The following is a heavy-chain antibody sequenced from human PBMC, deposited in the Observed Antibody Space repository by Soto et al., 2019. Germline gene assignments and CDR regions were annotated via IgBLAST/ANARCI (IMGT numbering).Heavy chain of an antibody. Sequence: GASGKVSCKASGYTFTGYYMHWVRQAPGQGLEWMGWINPNSGGTNYAQKFQGWVTMTRDTSISTAYMELSRLRSDDTAVYYCARGGFYYDILTGYQLNYYYGMDVWGQGTTVTVSS. J-gene: IGHJ6*02. CDR1: GYTFTGYY. CDR2: INPNSGGT. V-gene: IGHV1-2*04. D-gene: IGHD3-9*01. CDR3: ARGGFYYDILTGYQLNYYYGMDV.